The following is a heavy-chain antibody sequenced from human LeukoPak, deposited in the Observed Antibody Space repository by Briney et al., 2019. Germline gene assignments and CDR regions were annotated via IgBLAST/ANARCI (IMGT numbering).Heavy chain of an antibody. Sequence: SETLSLTCTVSGGSISSYYWSWIRQPPGKGLEWIGYIYYGGSTNYNPSLKSRVTISVDTSKNQFSLKLSSVTAADTAVYYCARAGVLRYFDRYGMDVWGQGTTVTVSS. CDR1: GGSISSYY. V-gene: IGHV4-59*01. D-gene: IGHD3-9*01. CDR3: ARAGVLRYFDRYGMDV. CDR2: IYYGGST. J-gene: IGHJ6*02.